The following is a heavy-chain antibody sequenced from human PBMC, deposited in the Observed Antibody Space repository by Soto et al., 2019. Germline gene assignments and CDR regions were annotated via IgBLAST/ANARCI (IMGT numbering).Heavy chain of an antibody. D-gene: IGHD6-13*01. J-gene: IGHJ4*02. CDR2: IIPYYTTL. CDR3: ASGASRWYPYFFDS. CDR1: EGTFNSYA. Sequence: ASVKVSCKASEGTFNSYAIAWVRQAPGQGLEWMGGIIPYYTTLNYAQKFQDRVTVTADDSTNTVYMELSSLRSDDTAVYFCASGASRWYPYFFDSWAQGTLVTVSS. V-gene: IGHV1-69*13.